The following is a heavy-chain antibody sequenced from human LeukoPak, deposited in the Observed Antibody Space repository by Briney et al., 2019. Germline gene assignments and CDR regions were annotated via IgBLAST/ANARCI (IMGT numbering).Heavy chain of an antibody. CDR2: IYSGGST. J-gene: IGHJ4*02. V-gene: IGHV3-66*02. Sequence: GGPLRLSCAASGFTVSSNYMNWVRQAPGKGLEWVAVIYSGGSTYYADSVKGRFTISRDNSKNTLYLQMNSLRAEDTAVYYCARAPRDGYNSDYFDYWGQGTRVTVSA. D-gene: IGHD5-24*01. CDR3: ARAPRDGYNSDYFDY. CDR1: GFTVSSNY.